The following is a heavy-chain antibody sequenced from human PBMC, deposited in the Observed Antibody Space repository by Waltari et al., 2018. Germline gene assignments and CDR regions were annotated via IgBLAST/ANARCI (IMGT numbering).Heavy chain of an antibody. CDR1: GFSCRSYE. D-gene: IGHD6-13*01. CDR3: ARDLPAGDIDY. Sequence: EVQLMESGGGLVQPGGSLRLSCAASGFSCRSYEMNWVRQAPGKGLEWVSYISSSGGTMFYAESVQGRFTISRDNAKSSLFLQIINARADDTAVYYCARDLPAGDIDYWGQGTLVTVSS. V-gene: IGHV3-48*03. J-gene: IGHJ4*02. CDR2: ISSSGGTM.